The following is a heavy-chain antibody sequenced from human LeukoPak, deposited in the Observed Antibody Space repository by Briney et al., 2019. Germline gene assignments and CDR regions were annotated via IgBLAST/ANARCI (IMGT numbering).Heavy chain of an antibody. D-gene: IGHD1-26*01. CDR1: GGSISSYY. J-gene: IGHJ3*02. V-gene: IGHV4-38-2*02. CDR2: IYHSGST. CDR3: ARDGEWEKAFDI. Sequence: KPSETLSLTCTVSGGSISSYYWGWIRQPPGKGLEWIGSIYHSGSTYYNPSLKSRVTISVDTSKNQFSLKLSSVTAADTAVYYCARDGEWEKAFDIWGQGTMVTVSS.